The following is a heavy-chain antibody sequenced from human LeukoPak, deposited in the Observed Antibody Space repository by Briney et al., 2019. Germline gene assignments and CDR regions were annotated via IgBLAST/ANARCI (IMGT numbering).Heavy chain of an antibody. Sequence: SETLSLTCTVSGASGSGFYWTWIRQPPGKGLEWIGYIYNSESTDYNPSLKSRVTISLDTSKNQLSLRLTSVTSADTAVYYCARDWWLGSPSLQGYFFGLDVWGQGTTVTVSS. CDR1: GASGSGFY. V-gene: IGHV4-59*02. CDR2: IYNSEST. CDR3: ARDWWLGSPSLQGYFFGLDV. J-gene: IGHJ6*02. D-gene: IGHD2-2*01.